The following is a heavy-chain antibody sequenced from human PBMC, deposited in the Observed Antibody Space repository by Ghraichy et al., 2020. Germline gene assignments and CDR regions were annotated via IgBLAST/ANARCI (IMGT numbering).Heavy chain of an antibody. V-gene: IGHV4-39*01. CDR2: IYYSGST. D-gene: IGHD4-23*01. J-gene: IGHJ6*02. CDR3: ASPRWGGNSYYYYYYGMDV. CDR1: GGSISSSSYY. Sequence: LETLSLTCTVSGGSISSSSYYWGWIRQPPGKGLEWIGSIYYSGSTYYNPSLKSRVTISVDTSKNQFSLKLSSVTAADTAVYYCASPRWGGNSYYYYYYGMDVWGQGTTVTVSS.